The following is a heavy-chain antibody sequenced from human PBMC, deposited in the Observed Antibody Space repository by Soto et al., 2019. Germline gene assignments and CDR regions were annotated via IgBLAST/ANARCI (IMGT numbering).Heavy chain of an antibody. V-gene: IGHV1-18*01. Sequence: ASVKVSCKASGYTFTSYGISWVRQAPGQRLEWMGWISAYSGNTHYSQKLQGRVTMTTDTSTRTAYMELRSLRSDDTAMYYCARDHIAVVRGVDCWGQGTLVTVSS. CDR3: ARDHIAVVRGVDC. CDR2: ISAYSGNT. CDR1: GYTFTSYG. J-gene: IGHJ4*02. D-gene: IGHD6-19*01.